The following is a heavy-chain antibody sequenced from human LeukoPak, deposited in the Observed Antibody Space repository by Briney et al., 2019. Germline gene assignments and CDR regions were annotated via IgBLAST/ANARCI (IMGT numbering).Heavy chain of an antibody. Sequence: GRSLRLSCAASGFTFSSYAMHWVRQAPGKGLEWVAVISYDGNNKYYADSVKGRFTISRDNSKNTLYLQMNSLRAEDTAVYYCARVSVGIAAAGTDYWGQGTLVTVSS. D-gene: IGHD6-13*01. CDR1: GFTFSSYA. CDR2: ISYDGNNK. CDR3: ARVSVGIAAAGTDY. J-gene: IGHJ4*02. V-gene: IGHV3-30-3*01.